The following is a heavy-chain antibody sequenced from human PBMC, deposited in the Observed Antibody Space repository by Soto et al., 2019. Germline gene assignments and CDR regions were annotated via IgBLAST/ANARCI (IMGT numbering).Heavy chain of an antibody. Sequence: EVQLVESGGGLVQPGGSLRLSCAASGFTVSSNYMSWVRQAPGKGLEWVSVIYSGGSAYYADSVKGRFTISRDNSKNTRYLQMKSLRAEDKAVYYCARRGYSYGGGYFDYWGQGTLVTVSS. CDR1: GFTVSSNY. CDR2: IYSGGSA. CDR3: ARRGYSYGGGYFDY. V-gene: IGHV3-66*04. J-gene: IGHJ4*02. D-gene: IGHD5-18*01.